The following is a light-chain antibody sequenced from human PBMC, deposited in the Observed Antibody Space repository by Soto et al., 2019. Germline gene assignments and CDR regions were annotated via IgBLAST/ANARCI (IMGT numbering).Light chain of an antibody. CDR2: AAS. V-gene: IGKV1-39*01. CDR1: QSISSY. J-gene: IGKJ4*01. CDR3: QQGKSFPLT. Sequence: DIQMTQSPSSLSASVGDRVTITCRASQSISSYLNWYQQKPGKAPKFLIYAASSLQSGVPSRFSGSGSGTDFTLTISSLQPEDVATYYCQQGKSFPLTFGGGTKVDIK.